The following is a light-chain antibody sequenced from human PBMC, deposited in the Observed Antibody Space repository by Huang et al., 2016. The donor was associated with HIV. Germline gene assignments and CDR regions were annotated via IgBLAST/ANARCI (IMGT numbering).Light chain of an antibody. V-gene: IGKV1-39*01. CDR3: QQTYKTPIT. CDR1: QTINTY. CDR2: AAS. J-gene: IGKJ5*01. Sequence: DVQMTQSPSSLSASVGDRVTITCRASQTINTYLNWYQQKPGKAPKLLIYAASTLRSGVPSRFSGSGSGRDFTLTIANLQPEDFAAYYCQQTYKTPITFGQGTRLEIK.